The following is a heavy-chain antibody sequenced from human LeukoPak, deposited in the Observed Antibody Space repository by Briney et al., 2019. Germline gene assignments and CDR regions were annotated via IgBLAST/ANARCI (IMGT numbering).Heavy chain of an antibody. CDR1: GYSFTSNW. D-gene: IGHD3-10*01. CDR3: ARMTDYYASGSPPVWFDP. CDR2: IYPGDFDT. Sequence: GESLKISCKGSGYSFTSNWIGWVRQMPGKGLGWMGIIYPGDFDTRYSPSFQGQVTISADKSISTAYLQWSSLKASDTAMYYCARMTDYYASGSPPVWFDPWGQGTLVTVSS. J-gene: IGHJ5*02. V-gene: IGHV5-51*01.